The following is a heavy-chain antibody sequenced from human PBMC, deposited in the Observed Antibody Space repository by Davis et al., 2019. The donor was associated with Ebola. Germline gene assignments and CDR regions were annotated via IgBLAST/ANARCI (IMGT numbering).Heavy chain of an antibody. Sequence: PAGSLRLSCTVSGVSITTHFWSWIRQPPGKGLEWIGFIHHGGGANSNPSLKSRVPFSIDTSKSQVSLKLTSVTASDTAVYYCARDTRPCGNDCYDDTFGMWGQGTMVSVSS. J-gene: IGHJ3*02. CDR2: IHHGGGA. D-gene: IGHD2-21*01. V-gene: IGHV4-59*11. CDR3: ARDTRPCGNDCYDDTFGM. CDR1: GVSITTHF.